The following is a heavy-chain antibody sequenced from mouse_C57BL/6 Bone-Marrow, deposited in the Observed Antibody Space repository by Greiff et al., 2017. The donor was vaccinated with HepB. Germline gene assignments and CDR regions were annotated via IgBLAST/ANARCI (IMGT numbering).Heavy chain of an antibody. CDR2: IDPENGDT. V-gene: IGHV14-4*01. J-gene: IGHJ3*01. Sequence: EVKLVESGAELVRPGASVKLSCTASGFNIKDDYMHWVKQRPEQGLEWIGWIDPENGDTEYASKFQGKATITADTSSNTAYLQLSSLTSEDTAVYYCTTHGFAYWGQGTLVTVSA. CDR3: TTHGFAY. CDR1: GFNIKDDY.